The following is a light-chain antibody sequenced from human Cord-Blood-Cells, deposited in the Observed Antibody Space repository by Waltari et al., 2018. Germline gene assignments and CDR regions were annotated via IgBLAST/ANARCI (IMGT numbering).Light chain of an antibody. CDR2: ENN. CDR3: GTWDSSLSAGGV. V-gene: IGLV1-51*01. CDR1: SSHIGNNY. J-gene: IGLJ3*02. Sequence: QSVLPQPPSVSAAPGQTVTISCSGTSSHIGNNYVSWYQQLPGTTPKLLIYENNKRPSGIPDRVPGSKSGRSATLGITGLQSGDEADYYCGTWDSSLSAGGVFGGGTKLTVL.